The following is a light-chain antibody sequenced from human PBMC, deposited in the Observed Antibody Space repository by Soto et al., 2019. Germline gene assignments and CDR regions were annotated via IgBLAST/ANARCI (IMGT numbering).Light chain of an antibody. Sequence: QSVLTQPASVSGSPGQSITISCTGTSSDVGDYNYVSWYQQHPGKAPKLMIYDVSNRPSGVSNRFSGSKSGNTASLTISGHQAEDEADYYCSSYTSSSTVVVGGGTKLTVL. CDR2: DVS. V-gene: IGLV2-14*01. CDR3: SSYTSSSTVV. J-gene: IGLJ2*01. CDR1: SSDVGDYNY.